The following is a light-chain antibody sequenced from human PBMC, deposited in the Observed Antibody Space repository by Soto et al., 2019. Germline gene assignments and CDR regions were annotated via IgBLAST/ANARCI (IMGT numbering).Light chain of an antibody. CDR2: EVS. CDR1: KSDIGAYVF. V-gene: IGLV2-14*01. CDR3: SAFTTDSTVI. Sequence: ALTQPASVSGSPGQSITISCTGTKSDIGAYVFVSWYQQHPGKAPKLIIYEVSNRPSGVSNRFSGSKSGYTASLTISGLQAEDESHYYCSAFTTDSTVIFGGGTKLTVL. J-gene: IGLJ2*01.